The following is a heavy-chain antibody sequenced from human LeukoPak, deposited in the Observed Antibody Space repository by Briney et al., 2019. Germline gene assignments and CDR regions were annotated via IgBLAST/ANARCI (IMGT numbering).Heavy chain of an antibody. CDR2: IIPIFGTA. V-gene: IGHV1-69*05. CDR3: ARSGGPRGYCSSTSCRLDAFDI. D-gene: IGHD2-2*01. Sequence: SSVKVSCKASGGTFSSYAISWARQAPGQGLEWMGGIIPIFGTANYAQKFQGRVTITTDESTSTAYMELSSLRSEDTAVYCCARSGGPRGYCSSTSCRLDAFDIWGQGTMVTVSS. CDR1: GGTFSSYA. J-gene: IGHJ3*02.